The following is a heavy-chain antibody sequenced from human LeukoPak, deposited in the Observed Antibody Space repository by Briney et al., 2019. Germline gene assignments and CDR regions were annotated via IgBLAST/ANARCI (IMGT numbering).Heavy chain of an antibody. CDR3: AREGIVVVPAAKGYYYYMDV. J-gene: IGHJ6*03. CDR2: INHSGST. CDR1: GGSISSYY. Sequence: SETLSLTCTVSGGSISSYYWSWIRQPPGKGLEWIGEINHSGSTNYNPSLKSRVTISVDTSKNQFSLKLSSVTAADTAVYYCAREGIVVVPAAKGYYYYMDVWGKGTTVTISS. D-gene: IGHD2-2*01. V-gene: IGHV4-34*01.